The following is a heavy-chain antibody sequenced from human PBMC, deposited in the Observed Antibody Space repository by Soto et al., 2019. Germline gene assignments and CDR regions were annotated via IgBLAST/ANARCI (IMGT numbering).Heavy chain of an antibody. Sequence: EVQLLESGGGLIQPGGSLRLSCAASGFSFTSYVMTWVRQAPGKGLEWVSGISAGDESTHFADSVKGRFTISRDNAKNTLYLQMNSLRAEDTAMYYFAKASSTGIHYPDYFDNWGQGTLVTVSS. J-gene: IGHJ4*02. CDR3: AKASSTGIHYPDYFDN. D-gene: IGHD1-26*01. V-gene: IGHV3-23*01. CDR2: ISAGDEST. CDR1: GFSFTSYV.